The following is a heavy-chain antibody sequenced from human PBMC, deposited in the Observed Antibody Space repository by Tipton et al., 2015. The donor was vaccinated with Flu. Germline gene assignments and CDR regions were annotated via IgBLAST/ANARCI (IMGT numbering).Heavy chain of an antibody. CDR2: ISTSGST. D-gene: IGHD3-10*01. Sequence: TLSLTCTVSGGSISKSYWSWIRQPAGKGLEWIGRISTSGSTNYNASLESRVTISVDTSKNQFSLKLSSVTAADTAVYYCARDDGDYGSESYHYYYGMDVWGQGTTVTVSS. J-gene: IGHJ6*02. CDR1: GGSISKSY. CDR3: ARDDGDYGSESYHYYYGMDV. V-gene: IGHV4-4*07.